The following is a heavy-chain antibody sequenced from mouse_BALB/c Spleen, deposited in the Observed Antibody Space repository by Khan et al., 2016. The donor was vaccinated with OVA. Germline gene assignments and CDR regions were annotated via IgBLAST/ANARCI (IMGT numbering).Heavy chain of an antibody. J-gene: IGHJ3*01. CDR2: IRYDGNT. V-gene: IGHV3-6*02. D-gene: IGHD3-1*01. Sequence: EVQLQESGPGLVKPSQSLSLTCSVTGYSITNGYFWNWIRQFPGNNLEWMGYIRYDGNTNYNPSLKNRISITRDTSKNQFFLNLNSVTPDDTATYSCARGGSSGPAWFTYWGQGTLVTVSA. CDR1: GYSITNGYF. CDR3: ARGGSSGPAWFTY.